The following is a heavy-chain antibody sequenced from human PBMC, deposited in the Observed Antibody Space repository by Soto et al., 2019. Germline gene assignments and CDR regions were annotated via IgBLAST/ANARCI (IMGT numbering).Heavy chain of an antibody. Sequence: SETLSLTCTVSGGSISSGDYYWSWIRQPPGKGLEWIGYIYYSGNTYYNPSLKSRVIISVDTSKNQFSLKLSSVTAADTAVYSCARGNWNQERAFDYWGQGTLVTVSS. CDR1: GGSISSGDYY. J-gene: IGHJ4*02. D-gene: IGHD1-1*01. CDR2: IYYSGNT. V-gene: IGHV4-30-4*01. CDR3: ARGNWNQERAFDY.